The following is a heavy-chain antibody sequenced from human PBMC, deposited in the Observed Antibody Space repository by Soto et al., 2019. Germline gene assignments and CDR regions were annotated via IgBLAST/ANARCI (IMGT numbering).Heavy chain of an antibody. CDR3: ATLGGRRELSGY. V-gene: IGHV3-23*01. CDR2: ISGSGGST. CDR1: GFTFSSYA. J-gene: IGHJ4*02. Sequence: GGSLRLSCAASGFTFSSYAMSWVRQAPGKGLEWVSAISGSGGSTYYADSVKGRFTISRDNSKNTLYLQMNSLRAEDTAVYYCATLGGRRELSGYWGQGTLVTVSS. D-gene: IGHD1-26*01.